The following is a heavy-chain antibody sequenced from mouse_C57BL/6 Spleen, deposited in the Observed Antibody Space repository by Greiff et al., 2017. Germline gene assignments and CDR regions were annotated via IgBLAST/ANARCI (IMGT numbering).Heavy chain of an antibody. CDR2: IDPENGDT. J-gene: IGHJ3*01. CDR1: GFNIKDDY. CDR3: TTRSAWFAY. V-gene: IGHV14-4*01. Sequence: EVQLQQSGAELVRPGASVKLSCPASGFNIKDDYMHWVKQRPEQGLEWIGWIDPENGDTEYASKFQGKATITADTSSNTAYLQLSSLTSEDTAVYYCTTRSAWFAYWGQGTLVTVSA.